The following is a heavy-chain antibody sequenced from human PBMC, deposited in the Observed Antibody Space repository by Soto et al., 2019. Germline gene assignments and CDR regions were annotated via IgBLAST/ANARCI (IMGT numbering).Heavy chain of an antibody. J-gene: IGHJ4*02. Sequence: GASVKVSCKASGYTFTSYYMHWVRQAPGQGLEWMGIINPSGGSTSYAQKFQGRVTMTRDTSTSTVYMELSSLRSEDTAVYYCARDGQSYYSSGWYYFVYLGQGTLFTVSS. V-gene: IGHV1-46*01. D-gene: IGHD6-13*01. CDR1: GYTFTSYY. CDR2: INPSGGST. CDR3: ARDGQSYYSSGWYYFVY.